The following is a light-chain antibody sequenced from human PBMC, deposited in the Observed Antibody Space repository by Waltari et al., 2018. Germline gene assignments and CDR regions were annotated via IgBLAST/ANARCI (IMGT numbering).Light chain of an antibody. CDR3: SSYTTSSTVYV. CDR1: RSDVGTYDY. Sequence: QSALTQPASVSGSPGQSITIPCTGTRSDVGTYDYVSWYQQHPGKAPKLMIYDVTKRPSGIANRFSGSKSGNTASLTISGLQAEDEADYYCSSYTTSSTVYVFGTGTKVTVL. V-gene: IGLV2-14*03. CDR2: DVT. J-gene: IGLJ1*01.